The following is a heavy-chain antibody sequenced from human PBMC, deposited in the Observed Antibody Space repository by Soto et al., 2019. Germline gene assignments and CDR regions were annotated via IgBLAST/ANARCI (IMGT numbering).Heavy chain of an antibody. CDR3: ATIRVRGGPLRFED. D-gene: IGHD5-12*01. CDR2: VLPITGST. V-gene: IGHV1-69*06. Sequence: QVQLVQSGAEVKKPGSSVKVSCKTSGGLFSVYSFNWVRQAPGQGLEWMGGVLPITGSTDYAQKFQGRLTITADRSTSTLYMELSRITSDDTANYYCATIRVRGGPLRFEDGGQGTLISVSS. CDR1: GGLFSVYS. J-gene: IGHJ4*01.